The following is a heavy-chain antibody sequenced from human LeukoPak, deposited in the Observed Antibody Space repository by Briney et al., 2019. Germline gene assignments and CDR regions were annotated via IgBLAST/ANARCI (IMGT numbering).Heavy chain of an antibody. V-gene: IGHV4-38-2*01. J-gene: IGHJ4*02. Sequence: SETLSLTCAVSGCSISSAYYWGWIRQPPGKGLEWIGSIYHRGSTYYSPSLKSRVTISVDTSKNQFSLKLSSVTAADTAVYYCARANEYSSSVPFDHWGQGTLVTVSS. D-gene: IGHD6-6*01. CDR1: GCSISSAYY. CDR3: ARANEYSSSVPFDH. CDR2: IYHRGST.